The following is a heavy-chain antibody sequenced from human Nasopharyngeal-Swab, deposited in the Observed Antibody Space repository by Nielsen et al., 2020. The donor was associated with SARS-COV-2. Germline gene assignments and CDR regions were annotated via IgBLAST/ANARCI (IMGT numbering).Heavy chain of an antibody. J-gene: IGHJ4*02. CDR1: GFSFSDYY. Sequence: GGSLRLSCAASGFSFSDYYMSWLRQAPGKGLEWISYISSGGTTKYYADSVKGRLAISRDNARRSLFLQMNSLRAEDTALYYCARRAYYYDSRGFYEDYWGQGTLVTVSS. V-gene: IGHV3-11*04. D-gene: IGHD3-22*01. CDR3: ARRAYYYDSRGFYEDY. CDR2: ISSGGTTK.